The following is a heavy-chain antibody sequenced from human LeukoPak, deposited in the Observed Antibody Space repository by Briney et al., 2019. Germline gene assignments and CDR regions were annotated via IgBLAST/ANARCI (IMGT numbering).Heavy chain of an antibody. Sequence: GGSLRLSCAASGFTFSLYDMHWVRQATGKGLEWVSAIGTAGDTYYPGSVKGRFTISRENAKNSLYLQMNSLRAGDTAVYYCARVLGPTGAFDIWGQGTMVTVSS. CDR1: GFTFSLYD. D-gene: IGHD1-26*01. V-gene: IGHV3-13*01. J-gene: IGHJ3*02. CDR2: IGTAGDT. CDR3: ARVLGPTGAFDI.